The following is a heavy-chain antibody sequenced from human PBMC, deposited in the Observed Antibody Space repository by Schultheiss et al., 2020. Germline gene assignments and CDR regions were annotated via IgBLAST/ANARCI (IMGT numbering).Heavy chain of an antibody. CDR2: ISYDGSNK. CDR3: ARVAVAGKWNYFDY. Sequence: GESLRLSCAASGFTFSSYGMHWVRQAPGKGLEWVAVISYDGSNKYYADSVKGRFTISRDNSKNTLYLQMNSLRAEDTALYHCARVAVAGKWNYFDYWGQGTLVTVS. D-gene: IGHD6-19*01. J-gene: IGHJ4*02. V-gene: IGHV3-30*03. CDR1: GFTFSSYG.